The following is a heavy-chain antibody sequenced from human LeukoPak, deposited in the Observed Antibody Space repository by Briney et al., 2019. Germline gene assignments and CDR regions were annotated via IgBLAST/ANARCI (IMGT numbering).Heavy chain of an antibody. J-gene: IGHJ4*02. CDR2: IYYSGST. CDR3: ATQGRSTQVFQV. D-gene: IGHD2-8*01. Sequence: SETLSLTCSVSGGSISSSSYYWGWIRQPPGKGLEWIGSIYYSGSTYYNPSLKSRVTISVDTSKNQFSLKLSSVTAADTAVYYCATQGRSTQVFQVWGQGTLVTVSS. CDR1: GGSISSSSYY. V-gene: IGHV4-39*01.